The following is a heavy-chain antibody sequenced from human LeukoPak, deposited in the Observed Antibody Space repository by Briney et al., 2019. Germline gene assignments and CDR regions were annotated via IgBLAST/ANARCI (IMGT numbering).Heavy chain of an antibody. V-gene: IGHV4-59*08. CDR3: VRRDNTGWNYFDY. Sequence: SETLYLTCTVSGGSINSHYWSWIRQSPGKGLEWIGDIYYKGNTNYNPSLKSRVTISVDTSKNHLSLKLTSALAADTAIYYCVRRDNTGWNYFDYWGQGILVTVSS. CDR1: GGSINSHY. J-gene: IGHJ4*02. D-gene: IGHD6-19*01. CDR2: IYYKGNT.